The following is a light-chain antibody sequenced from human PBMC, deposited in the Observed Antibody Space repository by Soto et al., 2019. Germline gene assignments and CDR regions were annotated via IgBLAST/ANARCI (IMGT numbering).Light chain of an antibody. CDR3: QQYYTYPQT. J-gene: IGKJ2*01. CDR1: QGISSY. CDR2: AAS. Sequence: AIRMTQSPSSFSASTGDRVTITCRASQGISSYLAWYQQKPGKAPKLLVYAASTLQYGVPSRFSGSGSGTDFTLTISCLQSEDFATSFCQQYYTYPQTFGQGTKVDIK. V-gene: IGKV1-8*01.